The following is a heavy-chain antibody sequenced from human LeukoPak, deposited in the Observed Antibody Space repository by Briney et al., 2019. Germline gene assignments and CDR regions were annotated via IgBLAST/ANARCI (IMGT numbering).Heavy chain of an antibody. CDR1: GGTFSSYA. Sequence: ASVKVSCKASGGTFSSYAISWVRQAPGQGLEWMGGIIPIFGTANYAQKSQGRVTITADESTSTAYMELSSLRSEDTAVYYCARDWPPPPIIVVVPAAIYGMDVWGQGTTVTVSS. J-gene: IGHJ6*02. CDR2: IIPIFGTA. V-gene: IGHV1-69*01. D-gene: IGHD2-2*01. CDR3: ARDWPPPPIIVVVPAAIYGMDV.